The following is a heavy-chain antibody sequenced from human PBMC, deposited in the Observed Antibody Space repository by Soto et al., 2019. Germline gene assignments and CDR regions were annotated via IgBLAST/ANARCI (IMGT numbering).Heavy chain of an antibody. CDR2: IYYTGNS. D-gene: IGHD6-19*01. V-gene: IGHV4-31*01. CDR3: AREQWGFDS. CDR1: GGSITTNGHY. Sequence: QVQLQESGPELVKPSQTLSLTCSVSGGSITTNGHYWTWIRQHPGQGLEWIAYIYYTGNSYLNPSPKXPXSXXVDTSKNQFSLELRSVTAADTAVYYCAREQWGFDSWGQGTLVTVSS. J-gene: IGHJ4*02.